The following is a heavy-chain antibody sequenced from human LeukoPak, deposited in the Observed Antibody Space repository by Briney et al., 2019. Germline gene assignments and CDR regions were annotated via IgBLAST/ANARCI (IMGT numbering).Heavy chain of an antibody. CDR3: AKVRFLEWTSTPVALDY. D-gene: IGHD3-3*01. Sequence: GGSLRLSCAASGFTFSSYGMHWVRQAPGKGLEWVAFIRYDGSNKYYADSVKGRFTISRDNSKNTLYLQMNSLRAEDTAVYYCAKVRFLEWTSTPVALDYWGQGTLVTVSS. CDR1: GFTFSSYG. V-gene: IGHV3-30*02. CDR2: IRYDGSNK. J-gene: IGHJ4*02.